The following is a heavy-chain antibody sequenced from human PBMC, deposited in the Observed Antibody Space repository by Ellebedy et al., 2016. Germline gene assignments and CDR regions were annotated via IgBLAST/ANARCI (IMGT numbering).Heavy chain of an antibody. CDR3: SASIDY. Sequence: GESLKISCAASGFTFSSYSMNWVRQAPGKGLEWVSYISSSSSTIYYADSVKGRFTISRDNAKNSLYLQMNSLRDEDTAVYYCSASIDYWGRGTLVTVSS. D-gene: IGHD2-2*01. CDR2: ISSSSSTI. CDR1: GFTFSSYS. J-gene: IGHJ4*02. V-gene: IGHV3-48*02.